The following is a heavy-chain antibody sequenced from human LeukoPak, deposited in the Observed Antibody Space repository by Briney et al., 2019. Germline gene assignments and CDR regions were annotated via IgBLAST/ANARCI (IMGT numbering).Heavy chain of an antibody. CDR2: ISSSSSYI. CDR3: ARGLNWKYGWFDS. V-gene: IGHV3-21*01. Sequence: PGGSLRLSCAASGFTFSSYSMNWVRQAPGKGLEWVSSISSSSSYIYYADSVKGRFTISRDNAKNSLYLQMNSLRAEDTAVYYCARGLNWKYGWFDSWGQGTLVTVSS. CDR1: GFTFSSYS. J-gene: IGHJ5*01. D-gene: IGHD1-7*01.